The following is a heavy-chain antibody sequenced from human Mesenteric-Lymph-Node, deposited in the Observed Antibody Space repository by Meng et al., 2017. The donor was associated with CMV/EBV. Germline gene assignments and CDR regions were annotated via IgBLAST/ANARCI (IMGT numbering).Heavy chain of an antibody. CDR1: GFTFSSYS. D-gene: IGHD3-22*01. Sequence: GESLKISCAASGFTFSSYSMNWVRQAPGKGLEWVSGISSSGGSTSYADSVRGRFTISRDNSKNTLSLQIDSLRAEDTAVYYCAKSQRNGYSPLYYFDYWGQGTLVTVSS. J-gene: IGHJ4*02. CDR3: AKSQRNGYSPLYYFDY. V-gene: IGHV3-23*01. CDR2: ISSSGGST.